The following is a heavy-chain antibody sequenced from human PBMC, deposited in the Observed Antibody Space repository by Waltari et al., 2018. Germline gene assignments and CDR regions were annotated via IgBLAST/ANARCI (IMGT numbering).Heavy chain of an antibody. CDR2: IYYSGST. CDR1: GGSISSSSYY. Sequence: QLQLQESGPGLVKPSETLSLTCTVSGGSISSSSYYWGWIRQPPGKGLEWIGSIYYSGSTYYNPSLKRRVTISVDTSKNQFSLKLSSVTAADTAVYYCARSIAVAGTDIDYWGQGTLVTVSS. D-gene: IGHD6-19*01. J-gene: IGHJ4*02. CDR3: ARSIAVAGTDIDY. V-gene: IGHV4-39*01.